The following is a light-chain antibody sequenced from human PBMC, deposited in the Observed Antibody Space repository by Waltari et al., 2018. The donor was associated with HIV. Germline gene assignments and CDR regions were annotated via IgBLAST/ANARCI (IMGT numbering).Light chain of an antibody. CDR2: HDI. Sequence: SYEVTQPPSMSVSPGQTARLTCPGHRLGEKSTSWYQHRSGQSPLLVIYHDIKRPSGIPERFSGSNSGNTATLTITGIQALDEADYYCQAWDSNSFVVFGGGTKLTVV. J-gene: IGLJ2*01. CDR3: QAWDSNSFVV. V-gene: IGLV3-1*01. CDR1: RLGEKS.